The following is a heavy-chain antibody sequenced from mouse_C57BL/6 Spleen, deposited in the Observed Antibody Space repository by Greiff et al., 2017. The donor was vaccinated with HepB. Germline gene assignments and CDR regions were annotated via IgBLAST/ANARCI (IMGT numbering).Heavy chain of an antibody. CDR2: ISYSGST. D-gene: IGHD1-1*01. Sequence: DVKLQESGPGMVKPSQSLSLTCTVTGYSITSGYDWHWIRHFPGNKLEWMGYISYSGSTNYNPSLKSRISITHDTSKNHFFLKLNSVTTEDTATYYCARDTVQGEGYYYAMDYWGQGTSVTVSS. J-gene: IGHJ4*01. CDR1: GYSITSGYD. CDR3: ARDTVQGEGYYYAMDY. V-gene: IGHV3-1*01.